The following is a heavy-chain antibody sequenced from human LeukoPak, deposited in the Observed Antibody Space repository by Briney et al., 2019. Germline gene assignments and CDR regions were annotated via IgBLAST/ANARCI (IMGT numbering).Heavy chain of an antibody. CDR3: ARGQGEVLRFLEWLFHYFDY. V-gene: IGHV4-34*01. Sequence: KASETLSLTCAVYGGSFCDYYWSWIRQPPGKGLEWIGEINHSGSTNYNPSLKSRVTISVDTSKNQFSLKLSSVTAADTAVYYCARGQGEVLRFLEWLFHYFDYWGQGTLVTVSS. CDR1: GGSFCDYY. J-gene: IGHJ4*02. CDR2: INHSGST. D-gene: IGHD3-3*01.